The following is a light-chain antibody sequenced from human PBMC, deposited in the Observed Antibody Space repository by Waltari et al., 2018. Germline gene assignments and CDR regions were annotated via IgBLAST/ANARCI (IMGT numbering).Light chain of an antibody. Sequence: QTVVTQEPSLSVSPGGTVTLTCALSSGSLSTTSYATWYQQTPGQAPRPLVYKANARSAGVPDRFSGSILGNTAALTITGAQADDESDYDCALYMGSGIWVFGGGTRLTVL. J-gene: IGLJ3*02. CDR3: ALYMGSGIWV. CDR2: KAN. V-gene: IGLV8-61*01. CDR1: SGSLSTTSY.